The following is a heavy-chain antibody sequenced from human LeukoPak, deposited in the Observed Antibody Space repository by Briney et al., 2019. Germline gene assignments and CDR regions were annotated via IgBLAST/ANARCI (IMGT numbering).Heavy chain of an antibody. D-gene: IGHD3-10*01. CDR1: GYIFTSYW. V-gene: IGHV5-51*01. CDR2: IYPGDSDT. Sequence: KVSCKASGYIFTSYWIGWVRQMPGKGLEWMGIIYPGDSDTRYSPSFQGQVTISVDKSISTAYLQWSSLKASDTAMYYCARGLTYGSGSNFDYWGQGSLVTVSS. J-gene: IGHJ4*02. CDR3: ARGLTYGSGSNFDY.